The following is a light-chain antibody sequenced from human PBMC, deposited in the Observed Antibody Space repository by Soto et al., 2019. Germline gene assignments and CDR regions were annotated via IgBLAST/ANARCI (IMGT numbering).Light chain of an antibody. CDR3: QQYGNSFT. J-gene: IGKJ3*01. V-gene: IGKV3-20*01. CDR2: DTS. Sequence: EIVLTQSPGTLSLSPGESATLSCRASQSVVTTYLGWYQQKPGQAPRLLIYDTSTRATGIPDRFSGSGSGTDFTLTISRLEPEDFAVYYCQQYGNSFTFGPGTKVDIK. CDR1: QSVVTTY.